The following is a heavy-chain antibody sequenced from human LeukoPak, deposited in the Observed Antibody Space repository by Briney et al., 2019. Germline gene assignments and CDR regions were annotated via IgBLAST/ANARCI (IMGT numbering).Heavy chain of an antibody. CDR1: GGSISSRGYY. V-gene: IGHV4-39*01. J-gene: IGHJ4*02. CDR2: IYYSGST. CDR3: ARLLEYYDSRGYFDY. Sequence: SETLSLTCIVSGGSISSRGYYWGWIRQPPGKGLEWIGSIYYSGSTYYNPSLKSRVTISVDTSKNQFSLNLRSVTAGDTAVYYCARLLEYYDSRGYFDYWGQGTPVTVSS. D-gene: IGHD3-22*01.